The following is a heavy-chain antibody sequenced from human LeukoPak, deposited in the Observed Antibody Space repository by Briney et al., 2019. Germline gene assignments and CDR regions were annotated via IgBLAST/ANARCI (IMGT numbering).Heavy chain of an antibody. CDR3: ARGANYDFWSGYYMEDWFDP. CDR2: IHHSGST. Sequence: SETLSLTCTVSENSITSDYYWAWIRQPPGKGLEWIGSIHHSGSTYYNPSLKSRVTTSVDTSKNQFSLKLSSVTAADTAVYYCARGANYDFWSGYYMEDWFDPWGQGTLVTVSA. CDR1: ENSITSDYY. V-gene: IGHV4-38-2*02. J-gene: IGHJ5*02. D-gene: IGHD3-3*01.